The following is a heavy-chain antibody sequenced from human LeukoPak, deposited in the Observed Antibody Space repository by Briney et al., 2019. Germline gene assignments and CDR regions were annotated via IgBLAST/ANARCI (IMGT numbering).Heavy chain of an antibody. D-gene: IGHD5-18*01. Sequence: GGSLRLSCAASGFTFNEYQMNWIRQAPGKGPEWVSYISNSGTTIFYADSVRGRFTVSRDNARNSLLLQMDYLSAEDTAVYYCAREGYSSSFDYWGQGALVTVSS. CDR1: GFTFNEYQ. V-gene: IGHV3-11*01. CDR3: AREGYSSSFDY. J-gene: IGHJ4*01. CDR2: ISNSGTTI.